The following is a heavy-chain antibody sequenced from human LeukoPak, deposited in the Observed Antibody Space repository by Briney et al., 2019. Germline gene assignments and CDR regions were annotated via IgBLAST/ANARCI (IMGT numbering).Heavy chain of an antibody. Sequence: SETLSLTCAVYGGSFSGYYWSWIRQHPGKGLEWIGYIYYSGSTYYNPSLKSRVTISVDTSKNQFSLKLSSVTAADTAVYYCARDSGRGRFYGLLDAFDIWGQGTMVTVSS. J-gene: IGHJ3*02. CDR1: GGSFSGYY. D-gene: IGHD1-26*01. V-gene: IGHV4-31*11. CDR2: IYYSGST. CDR3: ARDSGRGRFYGLLDAFDI.